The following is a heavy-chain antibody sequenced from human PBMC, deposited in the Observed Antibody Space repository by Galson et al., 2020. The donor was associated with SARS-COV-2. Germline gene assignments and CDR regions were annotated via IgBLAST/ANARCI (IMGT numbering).Heavy chain of an antibody. V-gene: IGHV1-8*01. CDR2: ITPDSGIT. D-gene: IGHD1-1*01. Sequence: ASVKVSCKASGYTFTNYDINWLRQATGQGLEWMGWITPDSGITGYAKKFQGRITMTRDTSINTAYMELSSLGYEDTAIYYCASGVGGTFDPWGQGTLVTVSS. J-gene: IGHJ5*02. CDR3: ASGVGGTFDP. CDR1: GYTFTNYD.